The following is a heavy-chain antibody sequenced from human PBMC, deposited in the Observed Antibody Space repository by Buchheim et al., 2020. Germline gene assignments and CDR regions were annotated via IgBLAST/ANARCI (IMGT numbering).Heavy chain of an antibody. CDR2: IYYSGST. V-gene: IGHV4-31*03. CDR3: ASTSCYSSLCGMDV. Sequence: QVQLQESGPGLVKPSQTLSLTCTVSGGSISSGGYYWSWIRQHPGKGREWIGYIYYSGSTYYNPSLKSRATISVDPPKHQFSLKLSSVTAADTAVYYCASTSCYSSLCGMDVWGQGTT. J-gene: IGHJ6*02. CDR1: GGSISSGGYY. D-gene: IGHD2-15*01.